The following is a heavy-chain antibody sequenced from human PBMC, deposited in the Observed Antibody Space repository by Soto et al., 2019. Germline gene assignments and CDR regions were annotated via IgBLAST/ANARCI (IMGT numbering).Heavy chain of an antibody. Sequence: QVQLVQSGAEVKKPGSSVKVSCKASGGTFSSYTISWVRQAPGQGLEWMGRIIPILGIANYAQKFQGRVTITAHKPTSTPYMELGSLRSEATAVYYCARDRSTSFNWFDPWGQGTLVTVSS. J-gene: IGHJ5*02. CDR1: GGTFSSYT. V-gene: IGHV1-69*08. CDR3: ARDRSTSFNWFDP. CDR2: IIPILGIA. D-gene: IGHD2-2*01.